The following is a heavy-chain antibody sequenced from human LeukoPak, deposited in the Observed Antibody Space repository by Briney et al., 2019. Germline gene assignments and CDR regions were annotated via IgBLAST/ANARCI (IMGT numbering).Heavy chain of an antibody. CDR1: GYTFTGYY. D-gene: IGHD1-26*01. J-gene: IGHJ4*02. Sequence: ASVKVSCKPSGYTFTGYYMHWVRQAPGQGLEWMGWINPNSGGTNYAQKFHGRVTMTRDTSISTASMKLTRLRSDDTAVYYCARDLIVGATFNPTADYWGQGTLVTVSS. CDR3: ARDLIVGATFNPTADY. CDR2: INPNSGGT. V-gene: IGHV1-2*02.